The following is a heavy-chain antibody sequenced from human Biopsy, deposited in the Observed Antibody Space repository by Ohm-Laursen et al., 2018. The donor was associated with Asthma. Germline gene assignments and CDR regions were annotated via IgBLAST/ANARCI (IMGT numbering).Heavy chain of an antibody. Sequence: SDTLSLTCSVSGGSVSSDKYYWSWIRQPPGKGLEWIAYIFYGGATNYNPALKSRVAQSIDTSKSQFSLRLNSLSAADTAVYYCARGTIVAGIDYWGRGTLVTVSS. J-gene: IGHJ4*02. CDR3: ARGTIVAGIDY. D-gene: IGHD5-12*01. V-gene: IGHV4-61*01. CDR2: IFYGGAT. CDR1: GGSVSSDKYY.